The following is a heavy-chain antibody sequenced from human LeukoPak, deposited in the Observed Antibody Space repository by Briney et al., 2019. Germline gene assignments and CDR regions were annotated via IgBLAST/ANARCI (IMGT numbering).Heavy chain of an antibody. Sequence: PGGSLRLSCAASGFTFDVYVVHWRREAPGGGLWWVSLISGVGGGTYYADSVRGGFTISRDNSKNSPYLQMNSLRTEDTALYYCAKAGEQQPFDYWGQGTLVTVSS. CDR3: AKAGEQQPFDY. CDR2: ISGVGGGT. V-gene: IGHV3-43*02. D-gene: IGHD6-13*01. J-gene: IGHJ4*02. CDR1: GFTFDVYV.